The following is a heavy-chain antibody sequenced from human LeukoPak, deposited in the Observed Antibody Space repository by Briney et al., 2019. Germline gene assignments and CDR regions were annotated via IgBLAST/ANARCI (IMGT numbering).Heavy chain of an antibody. Sequence: GGSLRLSCAASGFTVSRNYMNWVRQAPGKGLEWVSTIYSDGRIYYADSVKGRFTISRDNSKNTVHLQMNSLRADDTAVYYCARVKRLLPNDAFDMWGQGTMVTVSS. D-gene: IGHD3-22*01. V-gene: IGHV3-66*01. CDR3: ARVKRLLPNDAFDM. J-gene: IGHJ3*02. CDR1: GFTVSRNY. CDR2: IYSDGRI.